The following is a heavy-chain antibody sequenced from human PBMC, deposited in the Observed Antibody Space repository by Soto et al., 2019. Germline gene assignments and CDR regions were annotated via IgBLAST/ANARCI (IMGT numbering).Heavy chain of an antibody. D-gene: IGHD6-25*01. J-gene: IGHJ5*02. Sequence: GESLKISCRTSGYKFTSSWIAWVRQMPGKGLEWMGIIFPSDSDARYSPSFQGQVTISADRSTSTVFLQWASLKASDTAVYFCARKDKSGYFNWFDPWGQGTLVTVS. CDR3: ARKDKSGYFNWFDP. CDR2: IFPSDSDA. CDR1: GYKFTSSW. V-gene: IGHV5-51*01.